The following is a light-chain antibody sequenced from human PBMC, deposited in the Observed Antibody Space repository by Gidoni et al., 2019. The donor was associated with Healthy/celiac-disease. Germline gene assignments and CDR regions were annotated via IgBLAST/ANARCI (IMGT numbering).Light chain of an antibody. CDR1: SLSSYY. Sequence: SSELTQDPAVSVALGQTVRITCQGDSLSSYYASWYQQKPGQAPVLVIYGKNNRPSGIPDRFSGSSSGHTASLTITGAQAEDEADYYCNSRDSSGNHVVFGGGTKLTVL. CDR3: NSRDSSGNHVV. CDR2: GKN. J-gene: IGLJ2*01. V-gene: IGLV3-19*01.